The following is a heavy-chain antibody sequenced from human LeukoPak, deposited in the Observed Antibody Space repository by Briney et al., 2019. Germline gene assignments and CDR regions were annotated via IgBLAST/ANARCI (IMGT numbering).Heavy chain of an antibody. CDR2: ISPNSGNT. Sequence: ASVNVSYKPSGYTFTSYDINRVRLATGQGLEWIGWISPNSGNTGYAQKLQGRVTMTMNTSISTAYMELSSLRSEDTAMYYCARGQWVGATNFDYWGQGTLVTVSS. CDR3: ARGQWVGATNFDY. D-gene: IGHD1-26*01. CDR1: GYTFTSYD. V-gene: IGHV1-8*01. J-gene: IGHJ4*02.